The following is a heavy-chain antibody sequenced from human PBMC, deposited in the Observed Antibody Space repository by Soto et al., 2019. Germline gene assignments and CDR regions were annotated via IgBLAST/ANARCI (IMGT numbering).Heavy chain of an antibody. V-gene: IGHV4-39*01. CDR2: IYYSGST. Sequence: SETLSLTCTVSGGSISSSSYYWGWIRQPPGKGLEWIGSIYYSGSTYYNPSLKSRVTISVDTSKNQFSLKLSSVTAADTAVYYCARHRLTTARLFVNYCGGDCYPEEFDYWGQGTLVTVSS. CDR1: GGSISSSSYY. J-gene: IGHJ4*02. CDR3: ARHRLTTARLFVNYCGGDCYPEEFDY. D-gene: IGHD2-21*02.